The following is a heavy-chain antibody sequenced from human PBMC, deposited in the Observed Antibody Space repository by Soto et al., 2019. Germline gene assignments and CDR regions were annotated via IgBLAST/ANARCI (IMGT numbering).Heavy chain of an antibody. J-gene: IGHJ6*02. CDR1: GGTFSSYA. Sequence: QVQLVQSGAEVKKPGSSVKVSCKASGGTFSSYAISWVRQAPGQGLEWMGWIIPIFSTANYAQKFQGRVTITADESTTTAYMELSSLRYEDTAVYYCARGRNIIVVLPASLDYGMDVWGQGTTVTVPS. CDR3: ARGRNIIVVLPASLDYGMDV. V-gene: IGHV1-69*01. D-gene: IGHD2-15*01. CDR2: IIPIFSTA.